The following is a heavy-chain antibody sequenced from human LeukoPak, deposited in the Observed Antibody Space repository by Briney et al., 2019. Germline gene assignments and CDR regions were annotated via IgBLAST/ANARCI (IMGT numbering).Heavy chain of an antibody. CDR1: GFTFDDYA. V-gene: IGHV3-9*01. J-gene: IGHJ3*02. Sequence: GESLRLSCAASGFTFDDYAMHWVRQAPGKGLEWVSGISWNSGSIGYADSVKGRFTISRDNAKNSLYLQMNSLRAEDTALYYCAKDSRSSYSQGDAFDIWGQGTMVTVSS. D-gene: IGHD2-2*01. CDR3: AKDSRSSYSQGDAFDI. CDR2: ISWNSGSI.